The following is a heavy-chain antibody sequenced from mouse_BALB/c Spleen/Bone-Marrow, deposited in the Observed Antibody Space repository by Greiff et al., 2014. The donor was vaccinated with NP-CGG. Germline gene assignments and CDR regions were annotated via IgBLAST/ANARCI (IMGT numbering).Heavy chain of an antibody. V-gene: IGHV1S130*01. CDR2: IHPNSGNT. D-gene: IGHD2-14*01. CDR3: ARGDPYYRYSDY. J-gene: IGHJ2*01. Sequence: QVHVKQSGSVLVRPGASVKLSCKASGYTFTSSWVHWAKQRPGRGLEWIGEIHPNSGNTNYNEKFKGKATLTVDTSSSTAYVDLSSLTSEDSAVYYCARGDPYYRYSDYWGQGTTLTVSS. CDR1: GYTFTSSW.